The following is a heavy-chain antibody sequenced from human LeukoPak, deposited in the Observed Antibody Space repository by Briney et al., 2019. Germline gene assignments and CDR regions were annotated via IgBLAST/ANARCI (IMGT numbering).Heavy chain of an antibody. Sequence: ASVKVSCKASGYTFTSYGISWVRQAPGQGLEWMGWISAYNGNTNYAQKLQGRVTMTADTSTSTACMELRSPRSDDTAVYYCARDGQWLVPDYWGQGTLVTVSS. CDR1: GYTFTSYG. V-gene: IGHV1-18*04. D-gene: IGHD6-19*01. J-gene: IGHJ4*02. CDR3: ARDGQWLVPDY. CDR2: ISAYNGNT.